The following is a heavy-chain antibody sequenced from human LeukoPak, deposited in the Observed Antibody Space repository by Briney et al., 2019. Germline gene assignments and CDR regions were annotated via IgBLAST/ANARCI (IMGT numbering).Heavy chain of an antibody. J-gene: IGHJ4*02. CDR2: ISGSGGST. D-gene: IGHD3-22*01. CDR3: AKTRYCYDSSGYYYAYYFDY. CDR1: GFTFSSYA. V-gene: IGHV3-23*01. Sequence: GGSLRLSCAASGFTFSSYAMSWVRQAPGKGLEWVSAISGSGGSTYYADSVKGRFTISRDNSKNTLYLQMNSLRAEDTAVYYCAKTRYCYDSSGYYYAYYFDYWGQGTLVTVSS.